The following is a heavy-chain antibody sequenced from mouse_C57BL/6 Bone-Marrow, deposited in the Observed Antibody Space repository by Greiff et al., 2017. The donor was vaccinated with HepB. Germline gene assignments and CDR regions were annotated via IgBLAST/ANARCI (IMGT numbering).Heavy chain of an antibody. V-gene: IGHV5-4*03. CDR1: GFTFSSYA. CDR3: AGRYYFDY. J-gene: IGHJ2*01. Sequence: EVQVVESGGGLVKPGGSLKLSCAASGFTFSSYAMSWVRQTPEKRLEWVATISDGGSYTYYPDNVKGRCTISRDNAKNNLYLQMSHLKSEDTAMYYCAGRYYFDYWGQGTTLTVSS. CDR2: ISDGGSYT.